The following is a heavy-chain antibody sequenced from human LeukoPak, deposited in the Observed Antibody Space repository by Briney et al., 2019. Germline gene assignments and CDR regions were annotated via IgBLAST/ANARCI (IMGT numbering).Heavy chain of an antibody. D-gene: IGHD4-17*01. Sequence: GGSLRLSCAASGFTFSSYGMHWVRQAPGKGLEWEAVISYDGSNKYYADSVKGRFTISRDNSKNTLYLQMNSLRAEDTAVYYCAKDLMDYGDYSNYYYYYGMDVWGQGTTVTVSS. CDR3: AKDLMDYGDYSNYYYYYGMDV. V-gene: IGHV3-30*18. CDR1: GFTFSSYG. J-gene: IGHJ6*02. CDR2: ISYDGSNK.